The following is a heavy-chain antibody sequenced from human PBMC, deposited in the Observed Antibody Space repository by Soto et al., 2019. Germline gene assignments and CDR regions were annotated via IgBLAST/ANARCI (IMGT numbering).Heavy chain of an antibody. J-gene: IGHJ6*02. CDR1: ELSLSTYS. CDR2: ISTGSDV. D-gene: IGHD2-21*02. Sequence: GGSLRLSCTASELSLSTYSMNWVRQAPGKGLEWVSSISTGSDVYYADSVKGRFTIARDNAKNSLSLRMNSLSAEDTGVYYCAREKTAWPLAYGLEFWGQGTTVTVSS. V-gene: IGHV3-21*03. CDR3: AREKTAWPLAYGLEF.